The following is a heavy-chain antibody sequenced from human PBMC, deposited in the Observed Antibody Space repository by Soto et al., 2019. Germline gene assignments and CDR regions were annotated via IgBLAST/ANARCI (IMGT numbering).Heavy chain of an antibody. D-gene: IGHD2-15*01. Sequence: SETLSLTCTVSGGSISSGGYYWSWIRQHPGKGLEWIGYIYYSGSTYYNPSLKSRVTISVDTSKNQFSLKLSSVTAADTAVYYCARGAVAANNYYYGMDVWGQGTTVTVSS. CDR3: ARGAVAANNYYYGMDV. CDR1: GGSISSGGYY. J-gene: IGHJ6*02. V-gene: IGHV4-31*03. CDR2: IYYSGST.